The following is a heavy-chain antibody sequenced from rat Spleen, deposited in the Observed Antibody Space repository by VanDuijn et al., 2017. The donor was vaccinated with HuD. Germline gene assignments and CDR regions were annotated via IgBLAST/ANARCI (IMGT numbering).Heavy chain of an antibody. CDR2: LSYDGSST. J-gene: IGHJ1*01. CDR3: TTDRDGSYYYGYWYFDF. V-gene: IGHV5-20*01. CDR1: GFTFSNYD. D-gene: IGHD1-12*02. Sequence: EVQLVESGGGLVQPGRSMKLSCAASGFTFSNYDMAWVRQAPTKGLEWVASLSYDGSSTYYRDSVKSRFIISRDNAKSTLYRQMDSLRSEDTATYYCTTDRDGSYYYGYWYFDFWGPGTMVTVSS.